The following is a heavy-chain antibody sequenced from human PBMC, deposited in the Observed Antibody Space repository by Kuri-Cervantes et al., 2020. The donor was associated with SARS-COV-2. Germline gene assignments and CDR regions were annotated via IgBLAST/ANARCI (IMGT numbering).Heavy chain of an antibody. CDR3: ARDYYDFWSGYYVPYYYYYYGMDV. CDR2: ISSSRSTI. V-gene: IGHV3-48*01. J-gene: IGHJ6*02. D-gene: IGHD3-3*01. Sequence: GESLKIYCAASGIPFSSYNMNSVRQAPVKGLEWVSYISSSRSTIYYADSVKGRFTISRDNAKNSLYLQMHSLRAEDTAVYYCARDYYDFWSGYYVPYYYYYYGMDVWGQGTTVTVSS. CDR1: GIPFSSYN.